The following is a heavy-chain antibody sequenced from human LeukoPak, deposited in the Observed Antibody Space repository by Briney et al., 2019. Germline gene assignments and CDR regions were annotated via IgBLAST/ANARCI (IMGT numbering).Heavy chain of an antibody. V-gene: IGHV1-2*02. Sequence: ASVKVSCKASGYTFTGYYMHWVRQAPGQGLEWMGWINPNSGGTNYIQKFQGRVTMTRDTSISTAYMELSRLRSDDTAVYYCARSTTPNENEYFEHWGQGTLVTVFS. D-gene: IGHD2/OR15-2a*01. CDR1: GYTFTGYY. CDR3: ARSTTPNENEYFEH. J-gene: IGHJ1*01. CDR2: INPNSGGT.